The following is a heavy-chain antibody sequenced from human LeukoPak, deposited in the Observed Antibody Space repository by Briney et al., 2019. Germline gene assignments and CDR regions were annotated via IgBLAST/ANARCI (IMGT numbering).Heavy chain of an antibody. J-gene: IGHJ4*02. CDR2: ISYDGSNK. Sequence: GGSLRPSCAASGFTFSSYAMHWVRQAPGKGLEWVAVISYDGSNKYYADSVKGRFTISRDNSKNTLYLQMNSLRAEDTAVYYCARDRVVVAAQGLDYWGQGTLVTVSS. D-gene: IGHD2-15*01. V-gene: IGHV3-30*04. CDR3: ARDRVVVAAQGLDY. CDR1: GFTFSSYA.